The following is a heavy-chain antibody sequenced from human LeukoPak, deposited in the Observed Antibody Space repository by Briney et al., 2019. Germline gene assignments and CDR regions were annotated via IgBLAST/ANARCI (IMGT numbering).Heavy chain of an antibody. CDR1: GGSISSYY. Sequence: KSSETLSLTCTVSGGSISSYYWSWIRQPPGKGLEWIGYIYYSGSTNYNPSLKSRVTISVDTSKNQFSLKLSSVTAADTAVYYCARQLYGDSIWGQGTMVTVSS. J-gene: IGHJ3*02. CDR2: IYYSGST. CDR3: ARQLYGDSI. V-gene: IGHV4-59*08. D-gene: IGHD4-17*01.